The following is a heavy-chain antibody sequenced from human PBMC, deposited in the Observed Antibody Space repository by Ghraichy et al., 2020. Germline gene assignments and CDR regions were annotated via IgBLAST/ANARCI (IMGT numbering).Heavy chain of an antibody. CDR1: GFTFSSYD. D-gene: IGHD3-16*01. Sequence: GESLNISCAASGFTFSSYDMHWVRQAPGKGLEWVAVISYDGSNKYYADSVKGRFTISRDNSKNTLYLQMDSLRAEDTAVYYCAKPPTFGYFDSWGQGTLVTVSS. CDR3: AKPPTFGYFDS. V-gene: IGHV3-30*18. CDR2: ISYDGSNK. J-gene: IGHJ4*02.